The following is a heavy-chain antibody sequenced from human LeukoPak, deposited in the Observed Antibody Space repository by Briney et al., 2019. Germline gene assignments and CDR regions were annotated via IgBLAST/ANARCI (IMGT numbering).Heavy chain of an antibody. J-gene: IGHJ5*02. D-gene: IGHD3-3*01. V-gene: IGHV4-59*01. CDR2: IYYSGST. CDR3: ARAYDFWFFDP. Sequence: SETLSLTCTVSGGSISSYYWSRIRQPPGKGLEWIGYIYYSGSTNYNPSLKSRVTISVDTSKNQFSLKLSSVTAADTAVYYCARAYDFWFFDPWGQGTLVTVSS. CDR1: GGSISSYY.